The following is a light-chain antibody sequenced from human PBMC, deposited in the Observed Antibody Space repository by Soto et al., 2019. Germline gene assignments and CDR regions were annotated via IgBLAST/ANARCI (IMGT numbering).Light chain of an antibody. CDR2: GSS. CDR3: QQYGSSPPYT. Sequence: EVVLTQSPGTLSLSPGERATLSCRASQSVSNNYFAWYQQKPGQAPRLLIFGSSDRATGIPDRFSGSASGKDFTLTISRVEPADFAVYYCQQYGSSPPYTFGQGTKLEI. V-gene: IGKV3-20*01. J-gene: IGKJ2*01. CDR1: QSVSNNY.